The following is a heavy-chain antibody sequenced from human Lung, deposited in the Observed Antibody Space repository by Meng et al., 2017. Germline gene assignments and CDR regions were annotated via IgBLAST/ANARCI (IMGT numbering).Heavy chain of an antibody. V-gene: IGHV4-34*01. CDR3: ARGSTTMAHDFDY. Sequence: QVQLQRCGAGRVRPSETLSLTCVVSGGSFSDYYGSWIRQPPGKGLECIGEINHSGSTNYNPSLESRATISVDTSQNNLSLKLSSVTAADSAVYYFARGSTTMAHDFDYWGQGTLVTVSS. D-gene: IGHD4-11*01. CDR2: INHSGST. J-gene: IGHJ4*02. CDR1: GGSFSDYY.